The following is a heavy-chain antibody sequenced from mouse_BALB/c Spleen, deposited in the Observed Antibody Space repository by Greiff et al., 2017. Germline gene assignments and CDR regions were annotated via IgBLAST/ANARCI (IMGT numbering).Heavy chain of an antibody. CDR3: ARSSFTTPMDY. CDR1: GYAFTNYL. V-gene: IGHV1-54*03. J-gene: IGHJ4*01. Sequence: QVQLQQSGAELVRPGTSVKVSCKASGYAFTNYLIEWVKQRPGQGLEWIGVINPGSGGTNYNEKFKGKATLTADKSSSTAYMQLSSLTSDDSAVYFCARSSFTTPMDYWGQGTSVTVSS. CDR2: INPGSGGT. D-gene: IGHD1-1*01.